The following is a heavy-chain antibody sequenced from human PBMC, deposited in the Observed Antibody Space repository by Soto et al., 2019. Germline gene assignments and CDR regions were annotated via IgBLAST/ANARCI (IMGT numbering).Heavy chain of an antibody. V-gene: IGHV3-23*01. J-gene: IGHJ4*02. D-gene: IGHD4-17*01. CDR1: GFTFRSYA. CDR2: VSGGGGST. Sequence: EVQLLESGGGLVQPGGSLRLSCAASGFTFRSYAMSWVRQAPGKGLEWVSAVSGGGGSTFYADSVKGRFTISRDNSKNTLYRQMNSLRAEDTAVYYCAKAKDYGGNSGNFDYWGQGTLVTVSS. CDR3: AKAKDYGGNSGNFDY.